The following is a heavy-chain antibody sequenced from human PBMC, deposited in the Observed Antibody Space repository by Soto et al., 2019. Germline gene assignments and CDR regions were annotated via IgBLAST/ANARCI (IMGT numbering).Heavy chain of an antibody. CDR3: ATSPSSGYYSAEYYFDY. V-gene: IGHV3-23*01. J-gene: IGHJ4*02. CDR2: IGRSGGST. D-gene: IGHD3-22*01. Sequence: GGSLRLSCAASGFTFRNYAMSWVRQAPGKGLEWVASIGRSGGSTYYADSVKGRFTISRDDSKNTLYLQMNSLRDEDTAVYYCATSPSSGYYSAEYYFDYWDQGTLVTVSS. CDR1: GFTFRNYA.